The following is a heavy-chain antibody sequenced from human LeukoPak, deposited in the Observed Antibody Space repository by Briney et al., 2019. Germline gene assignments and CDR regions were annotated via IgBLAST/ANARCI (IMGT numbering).Heavy chain of an antibody. CDR2: IGTAGDT. CDR3: ARGRAAAGTSDYYYYGMDV. Sequence: GGSLRPSCAASGFTFSSYDMHWVRQATGKGLEWVSAIGTAGDTYYPGSVKGRFTISRENAKNSLYLQMNSLRAGDTAVYYCARGRAAAGTSDYYYYGMDVWGQGTTVTVSS. D-gene: IGHD6-25*01. CDR1: GFTFSSYD. V-gene: IGHV3-13*01. J-gene: IGHJ6*02.